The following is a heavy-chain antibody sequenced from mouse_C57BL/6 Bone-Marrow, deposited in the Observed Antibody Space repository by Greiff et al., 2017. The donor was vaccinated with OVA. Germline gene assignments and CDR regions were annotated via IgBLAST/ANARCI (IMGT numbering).Heavy chain of an antibody. V-gene: IGHV1-82*01. CDR3: ARGGWDLPMDY. D-gene: IGHD4-1*01. CDR2: IYPGDGDT. J-gene: IGHJ4*01. Sequence: QVQLKQSGPELVKPGASVKISCKASGYAFSSSWMNWVKQRPGKGLEWIGRIYPGDGDTNYNGKFKGKATLTADKSSSTAYMQLSSLTSEDSAVYFCARGGWDLPMDYWGQGTSVTVSS. CDR1: GYAFSSSW.